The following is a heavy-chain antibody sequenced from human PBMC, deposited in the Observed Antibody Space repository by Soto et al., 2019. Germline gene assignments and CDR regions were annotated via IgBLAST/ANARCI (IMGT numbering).Heavy chain of an antibody. V-gene: IGHV3-13*01. CDR2: IGTAGDT. Sequence: EVQLVESGGGLVQPGGSLRLSCAASGFTFSSYDMHWVRQATGKGLEWVSAIGTAGDTYYPGSVKGRFTISRENAKNSLYLQMSSLRAGDTAVYYCARAGGTGSGDYMDVWGKGTTVTVSS. CDR3: ARAGGTGSGDYMDV. D-gene: IGHD1-1*01. J-gene: IGHJ6*03. CDR1: GFTFSSYD.